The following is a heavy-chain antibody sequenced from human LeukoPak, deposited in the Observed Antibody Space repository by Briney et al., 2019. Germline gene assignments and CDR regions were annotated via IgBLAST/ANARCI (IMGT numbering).Heavy chain of an antibody. CDR2: MNPNSGNT. D-gene: IGHD3-16*01. CDR3: ARGIPAEAWGNWFDP. V-gene: IGHV1-8*01. Sequence: ASVKVSCKASGYTFTSYDINWVRQATGQGLEWMGWMNPNSGNTDYAQKFQGRVTMTSDTSISTAYMELSSLRSEDTAVYYCARGIPAEAWGNWFDPWGQGTLVTVSS. J-gene: IGHJ5*02. CDR1: GYTFTSYD.